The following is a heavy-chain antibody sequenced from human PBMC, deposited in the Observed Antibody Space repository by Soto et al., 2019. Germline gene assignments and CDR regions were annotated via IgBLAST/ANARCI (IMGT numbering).Heavy chain of an antibody. CDR2: IYYSGST. CDR1: GGSISSGGYY. V-gene: IGHV4-31*03. Sequence: QVQLQESGPGLVKPSQTLSLTCTVSGGSISSGGYYWSWIRQHPGKVLEWIGYIYYSGSTYYNPSLKSRVTISVDTSKIQFSLKLSSVTAADTAVYYCASLPLGASNWCDPWGQGTLVIVSS. D-gene: IGHD1-26*01. J-gene: IGHJ5*02. CDR3: ASLPLGASNWCDP.